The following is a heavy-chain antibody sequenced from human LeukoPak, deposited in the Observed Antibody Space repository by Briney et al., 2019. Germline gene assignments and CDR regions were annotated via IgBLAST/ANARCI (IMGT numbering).Heavy chain of an antibody. J-gene: IGHJ4*02. D-gene: IGHD3-22*01. CDR2: ISSSSSYI. Sequence: GGSLRLSCAASGFTFSRYSMNWVRQAPGKGLEWVSYISSSSSYIYYADSVKGRFTISRDNAKNSLYLQMNSLRAEDTAVYYCARVGGGYYDSSGYPDYWGQGTLVTVSS. CDR1: GFTFSRYS. CDR3: ARVGGGYYDSSGYPDY. V-gene: IGHV3-21*05.